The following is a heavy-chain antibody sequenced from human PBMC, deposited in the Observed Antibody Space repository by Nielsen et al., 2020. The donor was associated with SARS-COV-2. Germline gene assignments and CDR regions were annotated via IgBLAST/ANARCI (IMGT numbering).Heavy chain of an antibody. V-gene: IGHV3-43*02. Sequence: GGSLRLSCAASGFTFDDYAMHWARQAPGKGLEWVSLISGDADSTYYADSVKGRFTISRDNSKNSLYLQMKSLRTEDTAFYYCAKGPIQMATIYIDYWGQGSLVSVSS. D-gene: IGHD5-24*01. CDR1: GFTFDDYA. J-gene: IGHJ4*02. CDR2: ISGDADST. CDR3: AKGPIQMATIYIDY.